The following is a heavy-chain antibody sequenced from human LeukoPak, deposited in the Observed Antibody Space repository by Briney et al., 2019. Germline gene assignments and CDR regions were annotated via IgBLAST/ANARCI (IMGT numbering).Heavy chain of an antibody. V-gene: IGHV4-59*05. CDR1: GGSISTYY. Sequence: SETLSLTCTVSGGSISTYYWSWIRQPPGKGLEWIGSIYYSGSTYYNPSLKSRVTISVDTSKNQFSLKLSSVTAADTAVYYCARHDGRWSRGYWGQGTLVTVSS. CDR2: IYYSGST. J-gene: IGHJ4*02. D-gene: IGHD2-15*01. CDR3: ARHDGRWSRGY.